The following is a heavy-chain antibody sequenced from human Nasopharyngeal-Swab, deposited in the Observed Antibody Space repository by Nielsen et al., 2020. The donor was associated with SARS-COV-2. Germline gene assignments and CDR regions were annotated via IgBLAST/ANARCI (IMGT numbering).Heavy chain of an antibody. CDR2: INAGNGNT. CDR3: ARTRLAALYYFDY. Sequence: ASVNVSCKASGYTFTSYAMPWVRQAPGQRLEWMGWINAGNGNTKFSQKFQGRVTITRDTSASTAYMELSSLRSEDTAVYYCARTRLAALYYFDYWGQGTLVTVSS. J-gene: IGHJ4*02. CDR1: GYTFTSYA. D-gene: IGHD6-13*01. V-gene: IGHV1-3*01.